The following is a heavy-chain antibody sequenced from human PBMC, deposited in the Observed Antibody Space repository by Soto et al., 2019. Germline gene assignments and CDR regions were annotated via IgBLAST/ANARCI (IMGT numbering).Heavy chain of an antibody. J-gene: IGHJ4*02. V-gene: IGHV3-30*04. CDR2: ISRDSSHK. CDR3: ARSRNSAVADSFDF. D-gene: IGHD1-26*01. Sequence: GWSLRLSCAASGFTFRNYAIHWVRQAPGKGLEWVAVISRDSSHKYYLDSVKGRFTISRDNSKDTVNLLMNSLRDDDSAMYYCARSRNSAVADSFDFWGQGTLVTVSS. CDR1: GFTFRNYA.